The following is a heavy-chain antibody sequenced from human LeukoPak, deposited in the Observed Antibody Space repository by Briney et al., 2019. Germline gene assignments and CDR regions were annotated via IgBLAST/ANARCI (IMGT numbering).Heavy chain of an antibody. J-gene: IGHJ5*02. V-gene: IGHV1-69*04. CDR2: IISILGIA. CDR3: ARVDAGGYSSGWYPASWFDP. D-gene: IGHD6-19*01. CDR1: GGTFSSYA. Sequence: GASVKVSCKASGGTFSSYAISWVRQAPGQGLEWMGRIISILGIANYAQKFQGRVTITADKSTSTAYMELSSLRSEDTAVYYCARVDAGGYSSGWYPASWFDPWGQGTLVTVSS.